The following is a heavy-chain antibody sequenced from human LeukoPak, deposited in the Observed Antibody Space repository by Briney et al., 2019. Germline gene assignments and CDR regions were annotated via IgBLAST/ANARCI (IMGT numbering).Heavy chain of an antibody. CDR2: IKPDGSEK. V-gene: IGHV3-7*01. CDR3: ARDGGSGNPGADY. D-gene: IGHD2-15*01. Sequence: GGSLRLSCAASGFTFGSYWMSWVRQAPGKGLEWVANIKPDGSEKYYVDSVKGRFTISRDNAENSLYLQMNCLRAEGTAVYYCARDGGSGNPGADYWGQGTLVTVSS. J-gene: IGHJ4*02. CDR1: GFTFGSYW.